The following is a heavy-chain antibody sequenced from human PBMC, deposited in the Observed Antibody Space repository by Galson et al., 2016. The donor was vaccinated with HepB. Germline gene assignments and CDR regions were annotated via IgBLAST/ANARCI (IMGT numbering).Heavy chain of an antibody. CDR2: INPSGGRT. Sequence: SVKVSCKASGYTFSSYYMHWVRQAPGQGLEWVARINPSGGRTGYAQKFQGRVTMTWDTSTSTVYMELSSLRSEDTAVYFCARDRGFYAMDVWGQGTTVSVSS. D-gene: IGHD3-10*01. J-gene: IGHJ6*02. CDR3: ARDRGFYAMDV. CDR1: GYTFSSYY. V-gene: IGHV1-46*01.